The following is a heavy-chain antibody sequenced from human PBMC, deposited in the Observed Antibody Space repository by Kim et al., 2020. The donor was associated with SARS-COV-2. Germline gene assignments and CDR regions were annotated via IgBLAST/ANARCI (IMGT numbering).Heavy chain of an antibody. D-gene: IGHD6-6*01. J-gene: IGHJ4*02. CDR3: ARSGYSSSSSLGY. Sequence: NYNPSLKSRVTISVDTSKNQFSLNLSSVTAADTAVYYCARSGYSSSSSLGYWGLGTLVTVSS. V-gene: IGHV4-30-2*04.